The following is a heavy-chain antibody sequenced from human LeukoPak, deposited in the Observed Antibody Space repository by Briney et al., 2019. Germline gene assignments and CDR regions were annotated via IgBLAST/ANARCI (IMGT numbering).Heavy chain of an antibody. CDR2: ISYDGSNK. Sequence: GGSLRLSCAASGFTFSSYAMHWVRQAPGKGLEWVAVISYDGSNKYYADSVKGRFTISRDNSKNTLYLQMNSLRAEDTAVYYCARRTGIAAAGTVLSEYFQHWGQGTLVTVSS. CDR1: GFTFSSYA. J-gene: IGHJ1*01. D-gene: IGHD6-13*01. CDR3: ARRTGIAAAGTVLSEYFQH. V-gene: IGHV3-30-3*01.